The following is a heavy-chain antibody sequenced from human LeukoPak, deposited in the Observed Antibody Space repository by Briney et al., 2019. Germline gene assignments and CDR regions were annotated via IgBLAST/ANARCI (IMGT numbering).Heavy chain of an antibody. Sequence: SETLSLTCTVSGGSITSGGYYWSWIRQHPGKGLEWIGYIYYSGSTYYIPSLKSRVTISVDTSKNQFSLKLSSVTAADTAVYYCARDWGYYYDSSGYSQGMDVWGQGTTVTVSS. CDR3: ARDWGYYYDSSGYSQGMDV. CDR2: IYYSGST. D-gene: IGHD3-22*01. CDR1: GGSITSGGYY. V-gene: IGHV4-31*03. J-gene: IGHJ6*02.